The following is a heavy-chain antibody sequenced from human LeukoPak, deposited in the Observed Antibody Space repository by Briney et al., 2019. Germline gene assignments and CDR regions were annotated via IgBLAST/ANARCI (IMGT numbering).Heavy chain of an antibody. V-gene: IGHV3-7*01. Sequence: GGSLRLSCAASGFTFSDYLMTWVRQAPGKGLERVADIKADGSEKYYVDSVKGRFTILRDNAKNSLYLQMNSLRAEDTAVYYCASLLPITFGGVIGDYWGQGTLVTVSS. CDR3: ASLLPITFGGVIGDY. D-gene: IGHD3-16*02. CDR2: IKADGSEK. CDR1: GFTFSDYL. J-gene: IGHJ4*02.